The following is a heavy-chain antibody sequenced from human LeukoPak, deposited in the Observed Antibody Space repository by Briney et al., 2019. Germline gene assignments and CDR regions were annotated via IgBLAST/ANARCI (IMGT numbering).Heavy chain of an antibody. J-gene: IGHJ4*02. CDR3: ARGRAVRGVIGY. Sequence: ASVKVSCKASGYTFTSYDINWVRPATGQGLEWMGWMNPNSGNTGYAQKFQGRVTMTRNTSISTAYMELSSLRSEDTAVYYCARGRAVRGVIGYWGQGTLVTVSS. V-gene: IGHV1-8*01. CDR2: MNPNSGNT. D-gene: IGHD3-10*01. CDR1: GYTFTSYD.